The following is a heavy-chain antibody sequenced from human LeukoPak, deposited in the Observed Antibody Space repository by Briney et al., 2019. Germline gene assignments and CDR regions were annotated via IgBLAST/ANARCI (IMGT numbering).Heavy chain of an antibody. CDR3: ARVRGYYYDSSGYYSRSPSNDY. J-gene: IGHJ4*02. V-gene: IGHV3-48*03. D-gene: IGHD3-22*01. CDR2: ISSSGSTI. Sequence: GGSLRLSCAASGFTFSSYEMNWVRQAPEKGLEWVSYISSSGSTIYYADSVKGRFTISRDNAKNSLYLQMNSLRAEDTAVYYCARVRGYYYDSSGYYSRSPSNDYWGQGTLVTVSS. CDR1: GFTFSSYE.